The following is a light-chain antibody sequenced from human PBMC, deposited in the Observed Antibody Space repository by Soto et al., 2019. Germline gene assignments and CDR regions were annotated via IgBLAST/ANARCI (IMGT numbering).Light chain of an antibody. V-gene: IGKV3-20*01. J-gene: IGKJ5*01. CDR3: QQYGSSAPIT. CDR1: QTVSSNY. Sequence: EIVLTQSPGTLSLSPGDRATLSCRASQTVSSNYLAWYQHKPGQAPRLLIYGASSRATGVPDRFSGSGSGTDFTLTISSLEPEDFAIYYCQQYGSSAPITFGQGTRLEIE. CDR2: GAS.